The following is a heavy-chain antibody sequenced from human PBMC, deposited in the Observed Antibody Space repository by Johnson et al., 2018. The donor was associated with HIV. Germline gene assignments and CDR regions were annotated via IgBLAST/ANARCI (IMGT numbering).Heavy chain of an antibody. CDR2: PPGGDGGT. Sequence: QVQLVESGVGVVQPGRSLRVSCAASGFKYAASGLAFSNYAVKWVSHPPGGDGGTSFADSVRGRYIISRDNSKNTLYLQMNSLRAEDTAVYYCAKDHPVVAERTGAFDIWGQGTMVTVSS. J-gene: IGHJ3*02. V-gene: IGHV3-NL1*01. D-gene: IGHD2-15*01. CDR3: AKDHPVVAERTGAFDI. CDR1: GFKYA.